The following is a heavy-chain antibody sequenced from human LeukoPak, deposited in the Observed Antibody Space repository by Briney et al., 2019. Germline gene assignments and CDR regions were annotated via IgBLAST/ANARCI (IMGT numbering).Heavy chain of an antibody. CDR1: GFIFNSYS. D-gene: IGHD6-19*01. J-gene: IGHJ5*02. V-gene: IGHV3-74*01. Sequence: GGSLRLSCAASGFIFNSYSMHWVRQAPGKGLVWVSRINSDGSTTAHAASVKGRFTISRDNAKNTLYLQMNSLRAEDTAVYYCATISSGWYGHWGQGTLVTVSS. CDR3: ATISSGWYGH. CDR2: INSDGSTT.